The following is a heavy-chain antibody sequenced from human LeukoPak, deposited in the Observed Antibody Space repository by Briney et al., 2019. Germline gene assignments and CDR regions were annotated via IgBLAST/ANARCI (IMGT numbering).Heavy chain of an antibody. CDR2: IYYSGST. Sequence: SETLSLTCTVSGGSISSYYWSWIRQPPGKGREWIGYIYYSGSTNYNPSLKSRITISVDTSKNQFSLKMSSVTAADTAVYCCARGTHTVTDFNYWGQGTLVTVSS. CDR1: GGSISSYY. CDR3: ARGTHTVTDFNY. V-gene: IGHV4-59*01. D-gene: IGHD4-11*01. J-gene: IGHJ4*02.